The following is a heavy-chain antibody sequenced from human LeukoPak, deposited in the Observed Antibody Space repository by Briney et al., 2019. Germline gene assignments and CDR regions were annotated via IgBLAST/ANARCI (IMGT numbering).Heavy chain of an antibody. J-gene: IGHJ4*02. V-gene: IGHV4-30-4*08. CDR3: ASDSGSSPFDY. CDR1: GGSISSGDYY. CDR2: IYYSGST. Sequence: SETLSLTCTVSGGSISSGDYYWSWIRQPPGKGLEWIGYIYYSGSTYYNPSLKSRVTISVDTSKNQFSLKLSPVTAADTAVYYCASDSGSSPFDYWGQGTLVTVSS. D-gene: IGHD1-26*01.